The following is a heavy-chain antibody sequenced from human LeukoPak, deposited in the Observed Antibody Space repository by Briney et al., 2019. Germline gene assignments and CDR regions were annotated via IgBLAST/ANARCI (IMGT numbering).Heavy chain of an antibody. D-gene: IGHD3-3*01. CDR2: IWYDGSNK. CDR3: ARDGSGSATGFDY. J-gene: IGHJ4*02. Sequence: PGGSLRLSCAASGFTFSSYGMHWVRQAPGKGLEWVAVIWYDGSNKYYADSVKGRFTISRDNSKNTLYLQMNSLRAEDTAVYYCARDGSGSATGFDYWGQGTLVTVSS. CDR1: GFTFSSYG. V-gene: IGHV3-33*01.